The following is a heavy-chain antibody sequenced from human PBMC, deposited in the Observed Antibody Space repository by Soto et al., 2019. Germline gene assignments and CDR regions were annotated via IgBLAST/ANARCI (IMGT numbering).Heavy chain of an antibody. V-gene: IGHV3-74*01. Sequence: HPGGSLRLSCAASGFTFSSYWMHWVRQAPGKGLVWVSRINSDGSSTSYADSVKGRFTISRDNAKNTLYLQMNSLRAEDTAVYYCARHPDTAMARRVYYYYGMDVWGQGTTVTVSS. CDR2: INSDGSST. CDR3: ARHPDTAMARRVYYYYGMDV. J-gene: IGHJ6*02. D-gene: IGHD5-18*01. CDR1: GFTFSSYW.